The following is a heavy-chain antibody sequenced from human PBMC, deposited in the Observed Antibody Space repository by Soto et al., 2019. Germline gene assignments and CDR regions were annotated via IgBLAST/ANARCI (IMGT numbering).Heavy chain of an antibody. CDR2: IGSGGDSI. D-gene: IGHD4-17*01. V-gene: IGHV3-23*01. Sequence: EVQLLESGGGLVQPGGSLRLSCAASGFTFSSFAMKWVRQAPGKGLEWVSVIGSGGDSIHYADSVKGRFTISRDDSKNTVTLQMNGLRAEDTAVYYCATYGQHLMDSWGQGTLVTVSS. CDR1: GFTFSSFA. CDR3: ATYGQHLMDS. J-gene: IGHJ4*02.